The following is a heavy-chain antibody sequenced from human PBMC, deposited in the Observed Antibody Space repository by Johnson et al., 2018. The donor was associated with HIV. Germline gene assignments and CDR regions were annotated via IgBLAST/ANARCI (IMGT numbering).Heavy chain of an antibody. J-gene: IGHJ3*02. V-gene: IGHV3-66*02. CDR3: ARDRRGKQQLVTGNDAFDI. Sequence: EVQLVESGGDLVRPGGSLRLSCAASGFTVSTNYMNWVRQAPGKGLEWVSVIYTADNRNYADSVKGRFSISRDNSKNTVYLQMHSLRPEDTALYYCARDRRGKQQLVTGNDAFDIWGQGTMVTVSS. D-gene: IGHD6-13*01. CDR1: GFTVSTNY. CDR2: IYTADNR.